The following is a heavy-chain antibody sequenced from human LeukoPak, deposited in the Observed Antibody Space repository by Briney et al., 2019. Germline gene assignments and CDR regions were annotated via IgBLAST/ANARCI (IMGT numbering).Heavy chain of an antibody. J-gene: IGHJ6*02. V-gene: IGHV4-34*01. Sequence: SETLSLTCAVYGGSFSGYYWSWIRQPPGKGLEWIGEINHSGSTNYNPSLKSRVTISVDTSKNQLSLKLSSVTAADTAVYYCARGGGYNETHYYYYGMDVWGQGTTVTVSS. CDR3: ARGGGYNETHYYYYGMDV. CDR1: GGSFSGYY. D-gene: IGHD5-12*01. CDR2: INHSGST.